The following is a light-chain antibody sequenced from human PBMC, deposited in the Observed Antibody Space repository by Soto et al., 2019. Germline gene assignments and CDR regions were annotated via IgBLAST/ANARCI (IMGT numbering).Light chain of an antibody. V-gene: IGKV1-39*01. Sequence: DIQMTQSPSSLSASVGDRVTITCRASQSISSYLNWYQQKPGKAPKLLIYAASSLQSGVPSRFSGSGFGTDFTLTIRSLQPEDFATYYCQQSYSTPYTFGQGTKLEIK. J-gene: IGKJ2*01. CDR3: QQSYSTPYT. CDR1: QSISSY. CDR2: AAS.